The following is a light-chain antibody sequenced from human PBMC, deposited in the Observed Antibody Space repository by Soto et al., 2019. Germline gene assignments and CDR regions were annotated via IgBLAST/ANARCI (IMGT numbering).Light chain of an antibody. Sequence: DIQMTQSPSSLSASVGDRVTITCRASQSISSYLNWYQQKPGKAPGLLIYAASTLQRGVPSRFSASGSGTDFTLTISSLQPEEFAVYYCQQRSNWPRTFGPVTKVDIK. J-gene: IGKJ3*01. V-gene: IGKV1-39*01. CDR3: QQRSNWPRT. CDR2: AAS. CDR1: QSISSY.